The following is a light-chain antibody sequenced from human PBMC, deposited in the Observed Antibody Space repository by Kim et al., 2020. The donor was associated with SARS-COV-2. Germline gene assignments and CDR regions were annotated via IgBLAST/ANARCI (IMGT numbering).Light chain of an antibody. CDR3: LQHNTYPFT. Sequence: DIQMTQSPSSLSASVGDRVTITCRASQDIRNDLGWYQQNPGRAPKRLIYGASSLQSGVPSRFSGSGSGTEFTLTISSLQPEDFATYFCLQHNTYPFTCGPGTQLEIK. CDR2: GAS. CDR1: QDIRND. J-gene: IGKJ5*01. V-gene: IGKV1-17*01.